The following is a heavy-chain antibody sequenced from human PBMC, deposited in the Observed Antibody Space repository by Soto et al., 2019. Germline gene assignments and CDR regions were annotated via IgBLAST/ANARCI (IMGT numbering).Heavy chain of an antibody. D-gene: IGHD2-21*02. Sequence: ASVKVSCKASGYTFTGYYMHWVRQAPGQGLEWMGWINPNSGGTNYAQKFQGWVTMTRETSISKAYMELSKLRSDDTAVYYCAREWGEDCGGDGKLWYYGMDVWGQGTTVTVSS. CDR3: AREWGEDCGGDGKLWYYGMDV. V-gene: IGHV1-2*04. CDR2: INPNSGGT. CDR1: GYTFTGYY. J-gene: IGHJ6*02.